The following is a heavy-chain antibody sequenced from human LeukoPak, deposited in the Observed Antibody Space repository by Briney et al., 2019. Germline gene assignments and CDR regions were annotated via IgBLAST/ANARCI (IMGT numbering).Heavy chain of an antibody. D-gene: IGHD7-27*01. CDR2: IYYSGST. CDR1: GGSISSSSYY. V-gene: IGHV4-39*07. CDR3: ARGMGWGSFKY. J-gene: IGHJ4*02. Sequence: SETLSLTCTLSGGSISSSSYYWGWIRQPPGKGREWIGSIYYSGSTYYNPSLKSRVTISVDTSKNQFSLKVTSVTAADTAVYYCARGMGWGSFKYWGQGTLVTVSS.